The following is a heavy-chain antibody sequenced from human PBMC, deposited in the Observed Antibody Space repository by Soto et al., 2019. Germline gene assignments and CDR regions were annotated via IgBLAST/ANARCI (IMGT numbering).Heavy chain of an antibody. J-gene: IGHJ4*02. CDR2: ISDDGRNK. Sequence: QVQLVESGGGAVQPGRSLRLSCAASGFTFSNYGMHWVRQAPGKGLEWVSVISDDGRNKYYVDSVKGRFTISRDNSKNTLYLQMNSLRGDYTAVFYCAKDLNAFWSGLDYWGQGTLVTVSS. CDR3: AKDLNAFWSGLDY. CDR1: GFTFSNYG. V-gene: IGHV3-30*18. D-gene: IGHD3-3*01.